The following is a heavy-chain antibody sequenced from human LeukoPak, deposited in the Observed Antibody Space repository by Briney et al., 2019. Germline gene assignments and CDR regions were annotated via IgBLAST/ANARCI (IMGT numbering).Heavy chain of an antibody. V-gene: IGHV3-30*02. CDR2: IWYDGSNK. CDR3: AKDTRTDVVSFDY. Sequence: GGSLRLSCAASGFTFSSYGMHWVRQAPGKGLEWVAVIWYDGSNKYYADSVKGRFTISRDNSKNTLYLQMNSLRAEDTAVYYCAKDTRTDVVSFDYWGQGTLVTVSS. D-gene: IGHD3-22*01. CDR1: GFTFSSYG. J-gene: IGHJ4*02.